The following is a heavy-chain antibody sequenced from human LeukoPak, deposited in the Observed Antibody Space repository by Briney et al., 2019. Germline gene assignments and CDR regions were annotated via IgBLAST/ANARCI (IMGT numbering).Heavy chain of an antibody. J-gene: IGHJ4*02. V-gene: IGHV3-23*01. Sequence: PGGSLRLSCAASGFTFSSYAMSWVRQAPGKGLEWVSAISGSGGSTYYADSVKGRFTISRDNSKNTLYLQMNSLRAEDTAVYYCARGPSRGCSSTSCYTVFDYWGQGTLVTVSS. CDR3: ARGPSRGCSSTSCYTVFDY. CDR1: GFTFSSYA. D-gene: IGHD2-2*02. CDR2: ISGSGGST.